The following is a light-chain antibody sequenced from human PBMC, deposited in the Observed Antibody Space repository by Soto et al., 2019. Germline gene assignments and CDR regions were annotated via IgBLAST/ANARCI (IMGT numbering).Light chain of an antibody. J-gene: IGKJ1*01. CDR1: QSVSNN. CDR3: QHYGSSPWT. Sequence: EIVMTQSPATLSGSPGERATLSCRASQSVSNNLAWYQQKPGQAPRLLIYGASSRATGIPDRFSGSGSGPDFTLTSSRLEPEDFAVYFCQHYGSSPWTFGQGTKVDIK. CDR2: GAS. V-gene: IGKV3-20*01.